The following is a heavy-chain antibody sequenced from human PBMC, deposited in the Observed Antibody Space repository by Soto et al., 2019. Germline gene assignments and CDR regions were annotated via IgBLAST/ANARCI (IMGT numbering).Heavy chain of an antibody. Sequence: GASVKVSCKASGYTFTSYGISWVRQAPGQGLEWMGWISAYNGNTNYAQKLQGRVTMTTDTSTSTAYMELRSLRSDDTAVYYCAINQRRWFGELAYYYYYGMDVWGQGTTVTVSS. J-gene: IGHJ6*02. CDR1: GYTFTSYG. V-gene: IGHV1-18*01. CDR2: ISAYNGNT. D-gene: IGHD3-10*01. CDR3: AINQRRWFGELAYYYYYGMDV.